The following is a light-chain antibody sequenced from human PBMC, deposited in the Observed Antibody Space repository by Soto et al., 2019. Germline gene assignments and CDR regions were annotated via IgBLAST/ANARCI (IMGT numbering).Light chain of an antibody. J-gene: IGKJ4*01. V-gene: IGKV3-20*01. CDR3: QHYDTSPQVT. CDR2: GAS. Sequence: EIVLTKSPGTLSLSPGERATLSCRASQSVSSSYLAWYQQKPGQAPRLVMYGASTRATGIPDRFSGSGSGTDFTLTISRLEPEDFAVYYCQHYDTSPQVTFGGGTKLEIK. CDR1: QSVSSSY.